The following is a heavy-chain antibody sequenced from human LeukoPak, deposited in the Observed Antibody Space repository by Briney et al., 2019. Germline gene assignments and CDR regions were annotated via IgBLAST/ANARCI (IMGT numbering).Heavy chain of an antibody. CDR2: IESKTDGGTT. D-gene: IGHD3-10*01. CDR1: GFTFSNAW. CDR3: TTSPRVRFGELIN. Sequence: GGSLRLSCAASGFTFSNAWMSWVRQAPGKGLEWAGRIESKTDGGTTDYAAPVKGRFTISRDDSKNTLYLQMNSLKTEDTAVYYCTTSPRVRFGELINWGQGTLVTVSS. V-gene: IGHV3-15*04. J-gene: IGHJ4*02.